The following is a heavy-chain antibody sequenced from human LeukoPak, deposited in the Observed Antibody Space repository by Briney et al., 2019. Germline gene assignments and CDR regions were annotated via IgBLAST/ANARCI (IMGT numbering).Heavy chain of an antibody. CDR1: GGSISSYY. V-gene: IGHV4-59*01. CDR3: ARGRFLDAFDI. CDR2: IYYSGST. J-gene: IGHJ3*02. D-gene: IGHD3-3*01. Sequence: SETLSLTCTVAGGSISSYYWSWIRQPPGKGLEWIGYIYYSGSTKYKPSLKSRVTISVDTSKNQFSLKLSSVTAADTAVYYCARGRFLDAFDIWGQGTMVTVSS.